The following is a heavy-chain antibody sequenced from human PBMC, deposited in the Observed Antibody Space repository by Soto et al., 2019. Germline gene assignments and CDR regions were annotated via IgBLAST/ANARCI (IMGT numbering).Heavy chain of an antibody. Sequence: SETLSLTCTVSGGSISSSSYYWGWIRQPPGKGLEWIGSIYYSGSTYYNPSLKSRVTISVDTSKNQFSLKLSSVTAADTAVYYCARIKVGEGDYDGSWGQGTLVTVSS. CDR2: IYYSGST. CDR3: ARIKVGEGDYDGS. J-gene: IGHJ1*01. D-gene: IGHD4-17*01. CDR1: GGSISSSSYY. V-gene: IGHV4-39*01.